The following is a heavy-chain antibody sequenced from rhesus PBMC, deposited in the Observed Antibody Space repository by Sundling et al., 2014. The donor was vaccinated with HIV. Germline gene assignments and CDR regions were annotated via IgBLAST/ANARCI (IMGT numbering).Heavy chain of an antibody. CDR1: GFIFSNYY. CDR2: IRNKANNYTT. CDR3: TRRASLDS. J-gene: IGHJ6*01. Sequence: EVQLVESGGGLVQPGGSLRLSCAASGFIFSNYYMHWVRQAPGKGLEWVGLIRNKANNYTTEYVAAVQGRFTISRNDSENTLFLQMSSLKIEDTAVYYCTRRASLDSWGQGVVVT. V-gene: IGHV3-13*01.